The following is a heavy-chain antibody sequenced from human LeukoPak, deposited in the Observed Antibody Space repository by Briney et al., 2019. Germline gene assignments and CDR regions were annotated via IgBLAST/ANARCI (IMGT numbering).Heavy chain of an antibody. CDR3: ARDPPGNYYYYYMDV. J-gene: IGHJ6*03. Sequence: GGSLRLSCAASGFTFSSYSMNWVRQAPGKGLEWVSSISSSSSYIYYADSVKGRFTISRDNAKNSLYLQVNSLRAEDTAVYYCARDPPGNYYYYYMDVWGKGTTVTVSS. CDR2: ISSSSSYI. D-gene: IGHD6-13*01. V-gene: IGHV3-21*01. CDR1: GFTFSSYS.